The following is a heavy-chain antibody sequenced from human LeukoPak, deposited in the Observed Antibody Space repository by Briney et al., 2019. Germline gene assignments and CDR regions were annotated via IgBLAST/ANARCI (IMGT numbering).Heavy chain of an antibody. J-gene: IGHJ3*02. D-gene: IGHD6-13*01. Sequence: GRSLRLSCAASGFTFSSYGMHWVRQAPGKGLEWVAVISYDGSNKYYADSVKGRFTISRDNSKNTLYLQMNSLRAEDTAVYYCAKVVIAAADVDAFDIWGQGTMVTVSS. V-gene: IGHV3-30*18. CDR3: AKVVIAAADVDAFDI. CDR2: ISYDGSNK. CDR1: GFTFSSYG.